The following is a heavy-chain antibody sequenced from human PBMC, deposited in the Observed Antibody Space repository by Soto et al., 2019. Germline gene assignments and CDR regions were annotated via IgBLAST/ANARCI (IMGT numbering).Heavy chain of an antibody. CDR3: ARSTMIVVVITTLGDAFDI. D-gene: IGHD3-22*01. V-gene: IGHV1-69*06. CDR2: IIPIFGTA. CDR1: GGTFSIYA. J-gene: IGHJ3*02. Sequence: SVKVSCKASGGTFSIYAISCVRQSPLQWLDWMGGIIPIFGTANYAQKFQGRVTITADKSTSTAYMELSSLRSEDTAVYYCARSTMIVVVITTLGDAFDIWGQGTMVTVSS.